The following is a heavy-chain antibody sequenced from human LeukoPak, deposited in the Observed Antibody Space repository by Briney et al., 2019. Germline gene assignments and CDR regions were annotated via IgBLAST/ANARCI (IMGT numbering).Heavy chain of an antibody. CDR1: GFTFSSYG. Sequence: GGSLRLSCAASGFTFSSYGMHWVRQAPGKGLEWVSSISSSSSYIYYADSVKGRFTISRDNAKNSLYLQMNSLRAEDTAVYYCARDPIAGAFDIWGQGTMVTVSS. D-gene: IGHD2-21*01. CDR2: ISSSSSYI. CDR3: ARDPIAGAFDI. J-gene: IGHJ3*02. V-gene: IGHV3-21*01.